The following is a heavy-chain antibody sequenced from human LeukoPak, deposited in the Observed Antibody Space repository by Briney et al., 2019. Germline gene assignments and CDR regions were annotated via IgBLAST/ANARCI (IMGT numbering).Heavy chain of an antibody. D-gene: IGHD1-26*01. V-gene: IGHV3-15*01. CDR2: IKSKKDGESE. CDR1: GFTLTNAW. Sequence: GGSLRLSCAASGFTLTNAWMHWVRQAPGKGLEWVGRIKSKKDGESEHYGEPVKGRFTIARDDSKNTLYLQMSSLKTEDTAVYYCARGAPGGNYLDYWGQGTLVTVSS. CDR3: ARGAPGGNYLDY. J-gene: IGHJ4*02.